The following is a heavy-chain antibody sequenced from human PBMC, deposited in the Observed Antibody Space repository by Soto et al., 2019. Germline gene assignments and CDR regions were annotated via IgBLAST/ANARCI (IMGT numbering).Heavy chain of an antibody. J-gene: IGHJ5*02. Sequence: EVHLVESGGGLVQPGGSLRLSCAASGFTFSDHYMDWVRQAPGKGLEWVGRIRNKANSYTTDYAASVQGRFTISRDDSKNSLYLQMNSLKTEDTAMYYCASGTFSLPWGQGTPVTVSS. D-gene: IGHD3-3*02. CDR2: IRNKANSYTT. V-gene: IGHV3-72*01. CDR1: GFTFSDHY. CDR3: ASGTFSLP.